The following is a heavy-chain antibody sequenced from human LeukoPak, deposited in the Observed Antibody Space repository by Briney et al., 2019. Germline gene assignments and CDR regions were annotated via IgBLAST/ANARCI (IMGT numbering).Heavy chain of an antibody. V-gene: IGHV3-64*01. CDR1: GFTFSSYA. CDR3: AKQMAVDYFDY. J-gene: IGHJ4*02. D-gene: IGHD5-24*01. CDR2: ISSNGGST. Sequence: GGSLRLSCAASGFTFSSYAMHWVRQAPGKGLEYVSAISSNGGSTYFANSVKGRFTISRDNAKNSLYLQMNSLRAEDTAVYYCAKQMAVDYFDYWGQGTLVTVSS.